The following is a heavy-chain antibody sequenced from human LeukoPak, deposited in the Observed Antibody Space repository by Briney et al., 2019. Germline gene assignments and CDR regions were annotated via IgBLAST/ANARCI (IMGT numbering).Heavy chain of an antibody. CDR2: ISWNSGSI. CDR3: AKDTLPGDSGSYPDAFDI. Sequence: PGRSLRLSCAASGFTFDDYAMHWVRQVPGKGLEWASGISWNSGSIGYADSVKGRFTISRDNAKNSLYLQMNSLRAEDMALYYCAKDTLPGDSGSYPDAFDIWGQGTMVTVSS. CDR1: GFTFDDYA. J-gene: IGHJ3*02. D-gene: IGHD1-26*01. V-gene: IGHV3-9*03.